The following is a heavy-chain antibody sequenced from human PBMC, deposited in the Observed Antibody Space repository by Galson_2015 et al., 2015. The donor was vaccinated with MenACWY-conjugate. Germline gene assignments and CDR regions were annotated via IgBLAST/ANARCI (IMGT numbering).Heavy chain of an antibody. CDR2: IRDTGSL. V-gene: IGHV4-59*08. Sequence: ETRSLTCTVSGGPIRSHYWRWFLQPPVKGLEWIAYIRDTGSLKDNPSLKSRVTMPGVKSNNQFSLRQIFVTAADTAVYYCARIPTWGSSFGCFDYWGQGILVAVSS. J-gene: IGHJ4*02. CDR1: GGPIRSHY. D-gene: IGHD5-18*01. CDR3: ARIPTWGSSFGCFDY.